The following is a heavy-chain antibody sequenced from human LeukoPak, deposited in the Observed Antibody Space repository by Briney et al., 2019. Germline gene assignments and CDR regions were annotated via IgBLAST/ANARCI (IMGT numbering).Heavy chain of an antibody. D-gene: IGHD3-10*01. CDR1: GGSFSGHY. Sequence: SETLSLTCAVYGGSFSGHYWSWIRQPPGKGLEWIGEINHSGSTNYNPSLKSRVTISVDTSKNQFSLKLSSVTAADTAVYYCARHRRITMVRGIKNWFDPWGQGTLVTVSS. CDR2: INHSGST. V-gene: IGHV4-34*01. J-gene: IGHJ5*02. CDR3: ARHRRITMVRGIKNWFDP.